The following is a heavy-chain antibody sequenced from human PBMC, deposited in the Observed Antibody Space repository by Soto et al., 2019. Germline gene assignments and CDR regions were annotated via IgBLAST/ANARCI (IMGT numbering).Heavy chain of an antibody. CDR1: GGSISSGDYY. CDR2: IHYGGST. V-gene: IGHV4-30-4*01. J-gene: IGHJ4*02. CDR3: ARRGGGVPELYFDY. D-gene: IGHD2-15*01. Sequence: QVQLQESGPGLVKPSQTLSLTCTVSGGSISSGDYYWSWIRQPPGKGLEWLGYIHYGGSTYYNPSLKSRVTISVDTSKNQFSLKLSSVTAADTPVYYCARRGGGVPELYFDYWGQGTLVTVSS.